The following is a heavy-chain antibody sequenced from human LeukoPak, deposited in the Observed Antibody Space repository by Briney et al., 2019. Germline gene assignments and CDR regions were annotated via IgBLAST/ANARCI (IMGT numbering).Heavy chain of an antibody. V-gene: IGHV4-59*08. Sequence: SETLSLTCTVSGGSISSNYWSWIRQPPGKGLEWIGYISYSGTTNYNPSLKSRVTMSVDTSKNQFSLKLSSVTAAGTAVYYCARHSAWGSPFDYWGQGTLVTVSS. CDR3: ARHSAWGSPFDY. D-gene: IGHD7-27*01. CDR1: GGSISSNY. CDR2: ISYSGTT. J-gene: IGHJ4*02.